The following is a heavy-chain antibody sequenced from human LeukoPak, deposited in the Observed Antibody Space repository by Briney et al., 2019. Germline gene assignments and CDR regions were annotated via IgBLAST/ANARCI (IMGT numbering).Heavy chain of an antibody. V-gene: IGHV3-64*01. J-gene: IGHJ4*02. CDR3: ARSSYYGSGSYL. Sequence: GGSLRLSCAASGFTFSSYAMHWVRQAPGKGLEYVSAISSNGGSPYYANSVKGRFTISRDNSKNTLYLQMGSLRAEDMAVYYCARSSYYGSGSYLWGQGTLVTVSS. CDR2: ISSNGGSP. CDR1: GFTFSSYA. D-gene: IGHD3-10*01.